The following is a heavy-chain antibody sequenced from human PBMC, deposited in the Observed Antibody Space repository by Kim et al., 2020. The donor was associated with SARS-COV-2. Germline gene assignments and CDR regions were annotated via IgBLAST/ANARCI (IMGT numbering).Heavy chain of an antibody. J-gene: IGHJ4*02. D-gene: IGHD6-13*01. Sequence: NYAQKFQGRVTITADESTGTAYMELSSLRSEDTAVYYCARNGSSWYYFDYWGQGTLVTVSS. V-gene: IGHV1-69*01. CDR3: ARNGSSWYYFDY.